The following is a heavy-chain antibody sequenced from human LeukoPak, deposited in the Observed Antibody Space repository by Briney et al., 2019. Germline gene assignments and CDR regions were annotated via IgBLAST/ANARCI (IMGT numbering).Heavy chain of an antibody. CDR2: IYHSGIT. D-gene: IGHD4-23*01. CDR1: GVSISSSSW. V-gene: IGHV4-4*02. J-gene: IGHJ4*02. Sequence: SGTLSLTCAVSGVSISSSSWWSWVRQPPEKGLEWVGEIYHSGITNYNPSLRSRVTTSIDKSQNQFSLQLHSVTAADTAVYYCARRGGVTSGNSYVNYFDYWGQGVLVTVSS. CDR3: ARRGGVTSGNSYVNYFDY.